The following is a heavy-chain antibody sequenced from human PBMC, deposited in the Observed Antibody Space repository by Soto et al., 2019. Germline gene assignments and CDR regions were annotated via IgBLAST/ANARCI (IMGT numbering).Heavy chain of an antibody. V-gene: IGHV3-33*01. Sequence: GGSLRLSCAASGFTFSSYGMHWVRQAPGKGLEWVAGIWWDRGNICYADSVKGRFTISRDNAKNSLYLQMNSLRAEDTAVYYCARLNVVGTPRVDYWGLGTLVTVSS. CDR1: GFTFSSYG. D-gene: IGHD1-26*01. CDR2: IWWDRGNI. J-gene: IGHJ4*02. CDR3: ARLNVVGTPRVDY.